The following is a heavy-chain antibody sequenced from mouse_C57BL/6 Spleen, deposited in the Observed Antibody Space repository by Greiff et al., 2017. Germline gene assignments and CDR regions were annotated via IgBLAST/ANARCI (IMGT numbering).Heavy chain of an antibody. V-gene: IGHV1-50*01. Sequence: VQLQQPGAELVKPGASVKLSCKASGYTFTSYWMQWVKQRPGQGLEWIGEIDPSDSYTNYNQKFKGKATLTVDTSSSTAYMQLSSLTSEDSAVYYCARFLTGTGYWGKGTTLTVSS. CDR2: IDPSDSYT. CDR3: ARFLTGTGY. CDR1: GYTFTSYW. D-gene: IGHD4-1*01. J-gene: IGHJ2*01.